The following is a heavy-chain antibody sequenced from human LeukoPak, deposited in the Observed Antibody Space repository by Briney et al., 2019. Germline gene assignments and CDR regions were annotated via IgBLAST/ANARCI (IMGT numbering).Heavy chain of an antibody. J-gene: IGHJ4*02. V-gene: IGHV4-34*01. CDR2: INHSGST. CDR1: GGSFIGYY. Sequence: PSETLSLTCAVSGGSFIGYYWSWIRPPPGKGLEWIGEINHSGSTNYNPSLKSRVTISVDTSKNQFPLKLSSVTAADTAVYYCARGGIAVADFDYWGQGTLVTVSS. CDR3: ARGGIAVADFDY. D-gene: IGHD6-19*01.